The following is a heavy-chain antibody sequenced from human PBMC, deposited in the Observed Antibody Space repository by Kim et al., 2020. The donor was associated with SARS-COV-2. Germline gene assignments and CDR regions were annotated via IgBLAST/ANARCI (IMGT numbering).Heavy chain of an antibody. CDR2: INTNTGNP. CDR1: GYTFTTYG. V-gene: IGHV7-4-1*02. J-gene: IGHJ6*02. CDR3: TRYYTGYSSSWYGMDV. D-gene: IGHD6-13*01. Sequence: ASVKVSCKASGYTFTTYGINWVRQAPGQGLEWMGWINTNTGNPTYAQGFTGRFVFSLDTSGNTTYLQISSLKAEDTALYYCTRYYTGYSSSWYGMDVWGQGTTVIVSS.